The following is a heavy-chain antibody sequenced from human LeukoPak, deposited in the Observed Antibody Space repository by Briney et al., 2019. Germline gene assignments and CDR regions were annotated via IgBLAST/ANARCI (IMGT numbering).Heavy chain of an antibody. CDR3: AKDRSGPILYGDYYYYGMDV. D-gene: IGHD4-17*01. V-gene: IGHV1-8*03. Sequence: ASVKVSCKASGYTFTSYDINWVRQATGQGLEWMGWMNPNSGNTGYAQKFQGRVTITRNTSISTAYMELSSLRAEDTAVYYCAKDRSGPILYGDYYYYGMDVWGQGTTVTVSS. J-gene: IGHJ6*02. CDR2: MNPNSGNT. CDR1: GYTFTSYD.